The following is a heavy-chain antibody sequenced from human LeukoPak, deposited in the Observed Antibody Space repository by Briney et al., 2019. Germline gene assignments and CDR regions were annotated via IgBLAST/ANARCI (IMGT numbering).Heavy chain of an antibody. CDR2: ISGSGGST. CDR3: ARESYGDYFDY. J-gene: IGHJ4*02. V-gene: IGHV3-23*01. Sequence: GGSLRLSCAASGFTFSSYAMSWVRQAPGKGLEWVSAISGSGGSTYYADSVKGRFTISRDNAKNSLYLQMNSLRAEDTAVYYCARESYGDYFDYWGQGTLVTVSS. D-gene: IGHD4-17*01. CDR1: GFTFSSYA.